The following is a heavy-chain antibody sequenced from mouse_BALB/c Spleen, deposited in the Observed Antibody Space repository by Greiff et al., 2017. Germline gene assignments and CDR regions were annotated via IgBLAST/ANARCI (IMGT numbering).Heavy chain of an antibody. D-gene: IGHD2-14*01. CDR2: ISYSGST. CDR1: GDSITSGY. J-gene: IGHJ4*01. CDR3: ARYRDYRYHYAMDY. Sequence: EVMLVESGPSLVKPSQTLSLTCSVTGDSITSGYWNWIRKFPGNKLEYMGYISYSGSTYYNPSLKSRISITRDTSKNQYYLQLNSVTTEDTATYYCARYRDYRYHYAMDYWGQGTSVTVSS. V-gene: IGHV3-8*02.